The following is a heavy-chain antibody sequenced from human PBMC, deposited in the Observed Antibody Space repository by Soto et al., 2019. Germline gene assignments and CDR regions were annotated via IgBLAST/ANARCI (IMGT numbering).Heavy chain of an antibody. Sequence: PSETLSLTCAVSGGAISGRSNYWGWIRQPPGKGLEYIGSIYSSGSTYYNPSLKSRVTMSVDTTQNQFSLKLTSVTAADTAVYYCARGMTTVTTYDYWGQGTLVTVSS. CDR3: ARGMTTVTTYDY. V-gene: IGHV4-39*02. J-gene: IGHJ4*02. CDR2: IYSSGST. D-gene: IGHD4-4*01. CDR1: GGAISGRSNY.